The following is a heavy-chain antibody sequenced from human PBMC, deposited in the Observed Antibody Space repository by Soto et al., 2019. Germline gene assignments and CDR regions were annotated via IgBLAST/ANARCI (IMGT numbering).Heavy chain of an antibody. CDR3: ASTSYGYTFYDY. Sequence: QVQLQESGPGLVKPSQTLSLTCTVSGGSISSGDYYWSWIRQPPGKGLEWIGYIYYSGSTYYNPSPQSRXTISVDTSKNQFSLKLSSVTAADTAVYYCASTSYGYTFYDYWGQGTLVTVSS. J-gene: IGHJ4*02. CDR2: IYYSGST. V-gene: IGHV4-30-4*01. CDR1: GGSISSGDYY. D-gene: IGHD5-18*01.